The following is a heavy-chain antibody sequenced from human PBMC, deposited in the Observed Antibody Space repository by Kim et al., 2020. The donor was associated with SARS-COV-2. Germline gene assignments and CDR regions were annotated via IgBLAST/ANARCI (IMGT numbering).Heavy chain of an antibody. J-gene: IGHJ5*02. CDR2: INHSGSN. D-gene: IGHD3-10*01. CDR1: GGSFSGYY. Sequence: SETLSLTCAVYGGSFSGYYWSWIRQPPGKGLEWIGEINHSGSNNYNPSLKSRVTISVDTSKNQFSLKLSSVTAADTAVYYCASRYGSGSYSTGSWFDPWGQGTLVTVSS. CDR3: ASRYGSGSYSTGSWFDP. V-gene: IGHV4-34*01.